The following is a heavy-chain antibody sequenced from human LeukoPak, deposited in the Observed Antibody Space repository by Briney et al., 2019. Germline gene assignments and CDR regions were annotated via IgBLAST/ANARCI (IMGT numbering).Heavy chain of an antibody. D-gene: IGHD3-10*01. CDR2: ISSSSSYI. CDR1: GFTSSSYS. J-gene: IGHJ4*02. CDR3: ARENTMVRGNDY. Sequence: GGSLRLSCAASGFTSSSYSMNWVRQAPGKGLEWVSSISSSSSYIYYADSVKGRFTISRDNAKNSLYLQMNSLRAEDTAVYYCARENTMVRGNDYWGQGTLVTVSS. V-gene: IGHV3-21*01.